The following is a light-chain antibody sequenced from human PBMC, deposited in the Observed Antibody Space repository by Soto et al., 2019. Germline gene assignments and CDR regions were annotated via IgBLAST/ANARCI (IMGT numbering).Light chain of an antibody. CDR2: NSN. J-gene: IGLJ2*01. CDR3: AAWDDSLRGVV. V-gene: IGLV1-47*02. Sequence: VLTQPPSASGTPGQTVTIACSGSSSNVGSNYVYWYQQLPGTAPRLLIYNSNKRPSGVPDRFSGSRSGTSASLAISGLRSDDESDYYCAAWDDSLRGVVFGGGTKVTVL. CDR1: SSNVGSNY.